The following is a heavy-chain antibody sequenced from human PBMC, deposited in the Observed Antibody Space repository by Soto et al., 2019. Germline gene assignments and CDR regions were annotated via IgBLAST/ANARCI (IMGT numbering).Heavy chain of an antibody. CDR2: IHYSGST. D-gene: IGHD2-2*02. V-gene: IGHV4-59*01. CDR3: ARAVEYCSSTSCYREDY. CDR1: GGSISSYY. Sequence: SETLSLTCTVSGGSISSYYWSWIRQPPGKGLEWIGYIHYSGSTNYNPSLKSRVTISVDTSKNQFSLKLSSVTAADTAVYYCARAVEYCSSTSCYREDYWGQGTLVTVSS. J-gene: IGHJ4*02.